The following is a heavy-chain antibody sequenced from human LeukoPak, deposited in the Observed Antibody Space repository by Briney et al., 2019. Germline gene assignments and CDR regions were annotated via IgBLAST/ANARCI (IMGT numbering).Heavy chain of an antibody. V-gene: IGHV4-61*02. Sequence: KPSQTLSLTCTVSGGSISSGNYYWSWIRQPAGKGLEWIGRIYTSGSTNYNSSLKSRVTMSVDTSKNQFSLKLSSVTAADTAVYYCARGLRNYGNDYWGQGTLVTVSS. CDR1: GGSISSGNYY. CDR2: IYTSGST. CDR3: ARGLRNYGNDY. D-gene: IGHD4-17*01. J-gene: IGHJ4*02.